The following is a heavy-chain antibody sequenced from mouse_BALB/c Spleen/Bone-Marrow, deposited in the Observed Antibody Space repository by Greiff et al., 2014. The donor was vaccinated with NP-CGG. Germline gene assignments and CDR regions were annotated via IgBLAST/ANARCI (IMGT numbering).Heavy chain of an antibody. CDR3: ARVYYGNLDY. V-gene: IGHV1-80*01. J-gene: IGHJ4*01. D-gene: IGHD2-1*01. CDR1: GYEFSSYW. Sequence: VQLQQSGAELVRPGSSVKISCKASGYEFSSYWMNWVKQRPGQGLEWIGQIYPGDGDTNYNGKFKGKATLTADKSSSTAYMQVSSLTSEDPAVYFCARVYYGNLDYWGQGTSVTVSS. CDR2: IYPGDGDT.